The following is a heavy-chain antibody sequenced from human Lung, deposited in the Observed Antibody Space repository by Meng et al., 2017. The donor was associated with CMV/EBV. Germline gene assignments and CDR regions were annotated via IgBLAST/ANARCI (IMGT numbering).Heavy chain of an antibody. CDR3: ARGSWAGDQKNRDY. Sequence: AASGFSFSSYSMNWVRQAPGKGLEWVSSISSNIADIHYADSVRGRFTVSRDDAKKSLYLEMNSLRAEDTAVYYCARGSWAGDQKNRDYWGQGTLVTSPQ. CDR2: ISSNIADI. CDR1: GFSFSSYS. J-gene: IGHJ4*02. D-gene: IGHD4-17*01. V-gene: IGHV3-21*01.